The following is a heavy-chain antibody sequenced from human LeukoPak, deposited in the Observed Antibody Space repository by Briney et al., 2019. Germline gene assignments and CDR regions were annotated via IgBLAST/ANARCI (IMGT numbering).Heavy chain of an antibody. J-gene: IGHJ4*02. Sequence: GGSLRLSCAASGLTFDDHGMSWVRQAPGKGLQWVSAINWNGDSTSYADSVKGRFTISRDNSKNTLYLQMNSLRAEDTAVYYCAKDRAVRGVIDYWGQGTLVTVSS. CDR3: AKDRAVRGVIDY. CDR1: GLTFDDHG. CDR2: INWNGDST. V-gene: IGHV3-20*04. D-gene: IGHD3-10*01.